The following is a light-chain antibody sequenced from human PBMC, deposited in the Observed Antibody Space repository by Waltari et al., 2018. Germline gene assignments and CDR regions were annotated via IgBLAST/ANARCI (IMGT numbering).Light chain of an antibody. V-gene: IGKV1-16*01. Sequence: DIQMTQSPSSLSASVGDTVTITCRASQGVNNFLVWLQQRPGKAPKSLIYGSSTLQSGVPSRFSGGGYGTDFTLTISSLQPEDIATYYCQQHADYPLTFGGGTRVEIK. J-gene: IGKJ4*01. CDR2: GSS. CDR1: QGVNNF. CDR3: QQHADYPLT.